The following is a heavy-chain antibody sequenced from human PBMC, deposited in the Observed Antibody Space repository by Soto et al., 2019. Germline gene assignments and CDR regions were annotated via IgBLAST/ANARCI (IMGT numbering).Heavy chain of an antibody. Sequence: QEQLVQSGAEVKQPGASVKVSCKASGYTFTGYYIHWVRQAPGQGLEWMGWINPKSGDTKYAQKFQGRVTVTRDTSISTAYRELSRLRADDTAVYYCARSSGGYSYNGMDVWGQGTTVTVSS. J-gene: IGHJ6*02. V-gene: IGHV1-2*02. CDR2: INPKSGDT. D-gene: IGHD1-26*01. CDR3: ARSSGGYSYNGMDV. CDR1: GYTFTGYY.